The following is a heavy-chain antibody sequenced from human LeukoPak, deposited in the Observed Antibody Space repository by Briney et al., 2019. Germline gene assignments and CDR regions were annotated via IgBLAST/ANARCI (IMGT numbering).Heavy chain of an antibody. CDR2: VSGGGGTT. CDR1: GFTFSSYA. D-gene: IGHD3-22*01. V-gene: IGHV3-23*01. Sequence: GGSLRLSCAASGFTFSSYAMSWVRQAPGKGLEWVSTVSGGGGTTYYADSVKGRFTISRDNSKNTLYLQMNSLRAEDTAVYYCARGVGDSSGYYYGYYYYYYMDVWGKGTTVTISS. CDR3: ARGVGDSSGYYYGYYYYYYMDV. J-gene: IGHJ6*03.